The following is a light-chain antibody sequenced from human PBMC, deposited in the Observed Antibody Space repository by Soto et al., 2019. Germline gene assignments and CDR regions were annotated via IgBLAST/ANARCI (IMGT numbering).Light chain of an antibody. Sequence: EIVLTQSPATLSLSPGERATLSCRASQTVGTYLAWYQQKRGLAPRLLIYDASNRATGIPARFSGSGSGTGFTLTISSLEPEDFAVYYCQQRSNWPYTFGQGTKLEIK. J-gene: IGKJ2*01. CDR2: DAS. V-gene: IGKV3-11*01. CDR3: QQRSNWPYT. CDR1: QTVGTY.